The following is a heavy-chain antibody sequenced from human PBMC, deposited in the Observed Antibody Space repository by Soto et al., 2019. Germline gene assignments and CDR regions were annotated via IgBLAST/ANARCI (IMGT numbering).Heavy chain of an antibody. CDR3: ATILDYCDHY. D-gene: IGHD4-17*01. CDR2: IGNIGDIQ. J-gene: IGHJ4*02. V-gene: IGHV3-48*01. CDR1: GLAFSSYS. Sequence: EVQLVESGGGLVQPGGSLRLSCVASGLAFSSYSMNWVRQAPGKGLEWLSYIGNIGDIQHYADSVRGRFTISRDNAKKSVSLQMTSLRAEDTAVYYCATILDYCDHYWGQGTLVTVSS.